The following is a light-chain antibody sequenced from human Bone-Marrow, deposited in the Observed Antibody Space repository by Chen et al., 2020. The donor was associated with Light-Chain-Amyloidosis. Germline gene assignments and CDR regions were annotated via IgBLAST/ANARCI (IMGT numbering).Light chain of an antibody. J-gene: IGKJ1*01. V-gene: IGKV2-28*01. CDR1: QNLLYTNGYHY. CDR2: LVS. Sequence: IVMTQSPLSLPVTPGEPASISCRSSQNLLYTNGYHYVDWYPQKPGQSPQLLIYLVSHRASGVPDRFSGSGSGTDFTLKISRVEADDVGVYYCMQALQTPWTFGQGTKVELK. CDR3: MQALQTPWT.